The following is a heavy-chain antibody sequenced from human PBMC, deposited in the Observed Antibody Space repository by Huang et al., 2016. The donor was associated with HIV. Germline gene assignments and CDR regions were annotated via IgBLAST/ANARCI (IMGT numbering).Heavy chain of an antibody. D-gene: IGHD6-19*01. J-gene: IGHJ5*02. Sequence: QLQLQESGPGLVKPSETLSLTCTVSGGSISSSSYYWGWIRQPPGKGLEWLGIIYYSGRTSYNPSLKSRVTISVDTSKNQFSLKLCSVTAADTAVYYCARGAEPYSSGWYSTFTWGTNWFYPSGQGTLVTVSS. V-gene: IGHV4-39*01. CDR2: IYYSGRT. CDR3: ARGAEPYSSGWYSTFTWGTNWFYP. CDR1: GGSISSSSYY.